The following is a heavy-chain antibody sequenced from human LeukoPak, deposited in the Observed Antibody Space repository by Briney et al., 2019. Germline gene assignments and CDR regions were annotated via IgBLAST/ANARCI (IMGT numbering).Heavy chain of an antibody. CDR3: AKNAAVGTWIQLWTHFDY. CDR2: ISGSGGST. CDR1: GFTVSSNY. V-gene: IGHV3-23*01. J-gene: IGHJ4*02. D-gene: IGHD5-18*01. Sequence: GGSLRLSCAASGFTVSSNYMSWVRQAPGKGLEWVSAISGSGGSTYYADSVKGRFTISRDNSKNTLYLQMNSLRAEDTAVYYCAKNAAVGTWIQLWTHFDYWGQGTLVTVSS.